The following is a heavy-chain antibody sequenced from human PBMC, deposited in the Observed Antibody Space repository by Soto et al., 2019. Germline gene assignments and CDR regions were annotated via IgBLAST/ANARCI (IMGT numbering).Heavy chain of an antibody. J-gene: IGHJ5*02. V-gene: IGHV2-5*02. CDR2: IYWDDDK. D-gene: IGHD3-22*01. CDR3: AHSLIGYYYDSSGSNWFDP. Sequence: QITLKESGPTLVKPTQTLTLTCTFSGFSLSTSGVGVGWIRQPPGKALEWLALIYWDDDKRYSPSLKSRLTITTDTYQNQVVLTMTNMDPVDTATYYCAHSLIGYYYDSSGSNWFDPWGQGTLVTVSS. CDR1: GFSLSTSGVG.